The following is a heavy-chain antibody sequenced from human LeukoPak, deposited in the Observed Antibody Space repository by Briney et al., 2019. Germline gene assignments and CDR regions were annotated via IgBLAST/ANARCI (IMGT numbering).Heavy chain of an antibody. D-gene: IGHD4-17*01. V-gene: IGHV3-21*01. CDR1: LFTLSSYS. CDR3: ARALTYGDNSYYYYYMDV. CDR2: INSSSSYK. J-gene: IGHJ6*03. Sequence: GGSLRLSRAASLFTLSSYSINWVRQAPARGLEGVSSINSSSSYKDYADSVKGRFTISRDNAKNSLYLQMNSLRAEDTAVYYCARALTYGDNSYYYYYMDVWGKGTTVTVSS.